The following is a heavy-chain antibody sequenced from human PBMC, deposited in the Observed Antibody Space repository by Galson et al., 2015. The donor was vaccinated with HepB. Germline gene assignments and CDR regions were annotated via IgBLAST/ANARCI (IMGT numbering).Heavy chain of an antibody. Sequence: SVKVSCKASGDTFSSDVISWVRQAPGQGLEWMGRILPLLGISTYARKFQGRVTITADKSTITAYMELSSLRSEDTAVYYCALLSGRTDAFDIWGQGTMVTVSS. J-gene: IGHJ3*02. CDR1: GDTFSSDV. V-gene: IGHV1-69*04. CDR3: ALLSGRTDAFDI. CDR2: ILPLLGIS. D-gene: IGHD1-14*01.